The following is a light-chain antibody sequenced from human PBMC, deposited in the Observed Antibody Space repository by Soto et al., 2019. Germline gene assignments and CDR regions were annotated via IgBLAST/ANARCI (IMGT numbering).Light chain of an antibody. Sequence: SYELTQPPSVSVAPGKTARSTCGGNNSGSKSVHWYQQKPGQAPVLVIYYDSDRPSGIPERFSGSNSGNTATLTISRVEAGDEADYYCQVWDSSSDHYVFGTGTKVTVL. V-gene: IGLV3-21*04. CDR2: YDS. CDR3: QVWDSSSDHYV. J-gene: IGLJ1*01. CDR1: NSGSKS.